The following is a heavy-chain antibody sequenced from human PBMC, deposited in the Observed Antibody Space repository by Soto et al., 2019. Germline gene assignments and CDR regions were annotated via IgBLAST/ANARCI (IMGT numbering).Heavy chain of an antibody. CDR2: ISYDGSNK. CDR1: GFTFSSYG. J-gene: IGHJ3*02. CDR3: AKDLGHGGRGAFDI. V-gene: IGHV3-30*18. D-gene: IGHD7-27*01. Sequence: QVQLVESGGGVVQPGRSLRLSCAASGFTFSSYGMHWVRQAPGKGLEWVALISYDGSNKYYADSVKGRFTISRDNSKNTLDLQMNSLRTEDTAAYYCAKDLGHGGRGAFDIWGQGTMVTVSS.